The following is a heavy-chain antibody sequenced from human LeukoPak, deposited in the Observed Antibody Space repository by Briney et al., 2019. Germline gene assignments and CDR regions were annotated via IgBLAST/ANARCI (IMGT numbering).Heavy chain of an antibody. J-gene: IGHJ5*02. V-gene: IGHV4-4*07. CDR2: IYTSGTT. Sequence: SETLSLTCTVSGGSISSYYWSWIRQPAGKGLEWIGRIYTSGTTHYNPSLKSRVTMSVDTSKNQFSLKLSSVTAADTAVYYCARDAGYYYDSSGYYYVGWFDPWGQGTLVTVSS. CDR3: ARDAGYYYDSSGYYYVGWFDP. D-gene: IGHD3-22*01. CDR1: GGSISSYY.